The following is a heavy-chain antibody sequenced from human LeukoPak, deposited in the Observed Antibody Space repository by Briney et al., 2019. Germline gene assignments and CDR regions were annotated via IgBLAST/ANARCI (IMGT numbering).Heavy chain of an antibody. CDR2: MNPNSGNT. V-gene: IGHV1-8*01. CDR1: GYTFTSYD. J-gene: IGHJ6*03. CDR3: ARGLSGSYYLIYSYYYYMDV. D-gene: IGHD1-26*01. Sequence: GASVKVSCKASGYTFTSYDINWVRQATGQGLEWMGWMNPNSGNTGYAQKFQGRVTMTWNTSISTAYMELSSLRSEDTAVYYCARGLSGSYYLIYSYYYYMDVWGKGTTVTVSS.